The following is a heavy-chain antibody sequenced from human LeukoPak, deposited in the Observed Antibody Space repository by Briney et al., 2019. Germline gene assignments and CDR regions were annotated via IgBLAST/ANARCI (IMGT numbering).Heavy chain of an antibody. CDR3: ARGGAARLHFQN. CDR2: IYHSGST. CDR1: GGSISTYY. D-gene: IGHD6-6*01. Sequence: SETLSLTCTVSGGSISTYYWNWIRQPPGKGLEWIGYIYHSGSTNYNPSLQSRVAISVDTSKNQFSLDLNSVTAADTAVYYCARGGAARLHFQNWGQGTLVTVSS. V-gene: IGHV4-59*01. J-gene: IGHJ1*01.